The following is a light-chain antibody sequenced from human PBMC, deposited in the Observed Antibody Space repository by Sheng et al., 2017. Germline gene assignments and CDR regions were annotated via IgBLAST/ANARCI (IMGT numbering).Light chain of an antibody. V-gene: IGKV1-27*01. CDR1: QSISTW. J-gene: IGKJ4*01. Sequence: DVQMTQSPSTLSASVGDRVTITCRASQSISTWLAWYQQKPGKVPKVLIYDASTLQSGVPSRFSGSGSGTDFTLTISSLQPEDVATYYCQKYNSALPLTFGGGTKVEIK. CDR3: QKYNSALPLT. CDR2: DAS.